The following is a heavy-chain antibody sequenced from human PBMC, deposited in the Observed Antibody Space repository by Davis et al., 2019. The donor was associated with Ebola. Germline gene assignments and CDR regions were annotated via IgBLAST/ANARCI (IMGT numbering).Heavy chain of an antibody. CDR2: ISAYNGNT. D-gene: IGHD6-19*01. CDR3: ARHIGGAGIRRLSWFDP. Sequence: AASVKVSCKASGYTFTSYAMHWVRQAPGQRLEWMGWISAYNGNTNYAQKLQGRVTMTTDTSTSTAYMELSSLRSEDTAVYYCARHIGGAGIRRLSWFDPWGQGTLVTASS. J-gene: IGHJ5*02. CDR1: GYTFTSYA. V-gene: IGHV1-3*01.